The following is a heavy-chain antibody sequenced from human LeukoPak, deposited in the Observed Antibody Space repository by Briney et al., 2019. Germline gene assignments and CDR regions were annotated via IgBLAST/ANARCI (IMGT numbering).Heavy chain of an antibody. CDR1: GGSVSSGTYY. D-gene: IGHD6-13*01. CDR3: ARGAAATI. CDR2: IYHSVST. J-gene: IGHJ3*02. V-gene: IGHV4-61*01. Sequence: PSETLSLTCTVSGGSVSSGTYYWSWIRQPPGKGLEWIGYIYHSVSTNYNPSFKSRVTISVDTSKKQFSLKLRSVTAADTAVYYCARGAAATIWGQGTMVTVSS.